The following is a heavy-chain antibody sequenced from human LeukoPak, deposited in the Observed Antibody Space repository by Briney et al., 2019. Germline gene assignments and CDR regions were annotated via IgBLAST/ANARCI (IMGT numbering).Heavy chain of an antibody. V-gene: IGHV4-61*01. D-gene: IGHD3-10*01. Sequence: PSETLSLTCTVSGGSISSSSYYWGWIRQPPGKGLEWIGYIYYSGGTNYSPSLKSRVTISVDTSKNQFSLKLSSVTAADTAVYYCARDPLGGGSDYWGQGTLVTVSS. CDR3: ARDPLGGGSDY. CDR2: IYYSGGT. CDR1: GGSISSSSYY. J-gene: IGHJ4*02.